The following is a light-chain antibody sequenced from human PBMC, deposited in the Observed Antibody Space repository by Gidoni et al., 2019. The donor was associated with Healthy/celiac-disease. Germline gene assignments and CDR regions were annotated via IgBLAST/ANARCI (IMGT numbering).Light chain of an antibody. CDR1: TGAVTSGHY. J-gene: IGLJ3*02. V-gene: IGLV7-46*01. CDR3: LLSYSGARV. Sequence: QAVVTQEPSLTVSPGGTVTLTCGSSTGAVTSGHYPYWSQQKPGHAPRTLIYDTSNKHSWTPARFSGSLLGGKAALTLSGAQPEDEAEYYCLLSYSGARVFGGGTKLTVL. CDR2: DTS.